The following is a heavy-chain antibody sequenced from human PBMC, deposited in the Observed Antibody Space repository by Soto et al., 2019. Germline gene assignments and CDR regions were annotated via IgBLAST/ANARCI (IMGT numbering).Heavy chain of an antibody. D-gene: IGHD4-17*01. V-gene: IGHV3-11*01. J-gene: IGHJ4*02. CDR3: ARDGDRYDYGDYLFDY. CDR1: GFTFSDYY. Sequence: GGSLRLSCAASGFTFSDYYMSWIRQAPGKGLEWVSYISSSGSTIYYADSVKGRFTISRDNAKNSLYLQMNSLRAEDTAVYYCARDGDRYDYGDYLFDYWGQGTLVTVSS. CDR2: ISSSGSTI.